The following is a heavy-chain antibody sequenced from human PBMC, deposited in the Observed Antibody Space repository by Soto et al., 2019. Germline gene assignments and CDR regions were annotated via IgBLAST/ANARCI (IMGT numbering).Heavy chain of an antibody. V-gene: IGHV1-2*04. D-gene: IGHD3-10*01. CDR2: INLNSGGT. J-gene: IGHJ6*02. CDR1: GYTFTGYY. CDR3: ARDVHYYGSGSYYNSPDYYYYYGMDV. Sequence: ASVKVSCTASGYTFTGYYMHWVRQAPGQGLEWMGWINLNSGGTNYAQKFQGWVTMTRDTSISTAYMELSRLRSDDTAVYYCARDVHYYGSGSYYNSPDYYYYYGMDVWGQGTTVTVSS.